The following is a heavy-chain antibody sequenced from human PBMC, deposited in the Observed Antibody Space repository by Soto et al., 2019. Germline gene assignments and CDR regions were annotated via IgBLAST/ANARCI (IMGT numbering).Heavy chain of an antibody. V-gene: IGHV1-69*01. Sequence: QVQLVQSGAEVKKPGSSVKVSCKASGGTFSSYAISWVRQAPGQGLEWMGGIIPIFGTANYAQKFQGRVTITADESTSTAYMELSSLRSEDTAVYYCASVAGLGQLGGWYYYGMDVWGQGTTVTVSS. CDR3: ASVAGLGQLGGWYYYGMDV. CDR1: GGTFSSYA. CDR2: IIPIFGTA. D-gene: IGHD6-6*01. J-gene: IGHJ6*02.